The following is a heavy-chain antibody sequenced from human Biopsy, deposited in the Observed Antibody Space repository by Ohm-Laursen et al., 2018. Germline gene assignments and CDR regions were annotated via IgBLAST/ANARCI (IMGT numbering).Heavy chain of an antibody. D-gene: IGHD3-22*01. J-gene: IGHJ6*02. CDR3: VRGVDYYDPYHYYALDV. V-gene: IGHV4-34*01. CDR1: GDSFNGCY. CDR2: INHSGRT. Sequence: TLSLTCVVYGDSFNGCYWSWIRQTPGKGLEWIGEINHSGRTNYNPSLKSRVTISVGTSKNQFSLKVRSVTAADTAVYYCVRGVDYYDPYHYYALDVWGQGTTVTVSS.